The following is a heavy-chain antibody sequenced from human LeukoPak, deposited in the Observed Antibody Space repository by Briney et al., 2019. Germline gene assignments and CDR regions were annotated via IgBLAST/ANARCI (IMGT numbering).Heavy chain of an antibody. CDR3: AGHYSSSWYGDY. D-gene: IGHD6-13*01. CDR2: IYHSGST. J-gene: IGHJ4*02. Sequence: PSGTLSLTCAVSGGSISSSNWWSWVRQPPGKGLGWIGEIYHSGSTNYNPSLKSRVTISVDKSKNQFSLKLSSVTAADTAVYYCAGHYSSSWYGDYWGQGTLVTVSS. CDR1: GGSISSSNW. V-gene: IGHV4-4*02.